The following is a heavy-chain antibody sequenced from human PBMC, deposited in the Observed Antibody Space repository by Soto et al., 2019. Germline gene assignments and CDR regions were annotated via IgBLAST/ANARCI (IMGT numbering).Heavy chain of an antibody. Sequence: GGSLRLSCAASGFTFSSYAMSWFRQAPGKGLEWVSAISGSGGSTYYADSVKGRFTISRDNSKNTLYLQMNSLRAEDTAVYYCAKDLQQLDNFDYWGQGTLVTVSS. D-gene: IGHD6-13*01. CDR1: GFTFSSYA. CDR2: ISGSGGST. J-gene: IGHJ4*02. CDR3: AKDLQQLDNFDY. V-gene: IGHV3-23*01.